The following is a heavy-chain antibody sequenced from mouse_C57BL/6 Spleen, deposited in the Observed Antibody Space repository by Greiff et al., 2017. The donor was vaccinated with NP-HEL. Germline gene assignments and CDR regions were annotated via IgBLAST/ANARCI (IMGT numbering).Heavy chain of an antibody. V-gene: IGHV14-2*01. CDR3: ARPTVVNHWYFDV. Sequence: VQLQQSGAELVKPGASVKLSCTASGFNIKDYYMHWVKQRTEQGLEWIGRIDPEDGETKYVPKFQGKATITADTSSNTAYLQLSSLTSEDTAVYYCARPTVVNHWYFDVWGTGTTVTVSS. CDR2: IDPEDGET. D-gene: IGHD1-1*01. CDR1: GFNIKDYY. J-gene: IGHJ1*03.